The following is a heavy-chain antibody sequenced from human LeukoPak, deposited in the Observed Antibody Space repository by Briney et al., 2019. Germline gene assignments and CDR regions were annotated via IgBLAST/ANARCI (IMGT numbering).Heavy chain of an antibody. CDR1: GGSFSGYY. Sequence: SETLSLTCAVYGGSFSGYYWTWIRQPPGKGLEWLGEINHSGSTYYNPSLKSRVSISVDTSKNQFSLKLSSVTAADTAVYYCARAGGAVAGTVFDYWGQGTLVPVSS. J-gene: IGHJ4*02. CDR2: INHSGST. D-gene: IGHD6-19*01. CDR3: ARAGGAVAGTVFDY. V-gene: IGHV4-34*09.